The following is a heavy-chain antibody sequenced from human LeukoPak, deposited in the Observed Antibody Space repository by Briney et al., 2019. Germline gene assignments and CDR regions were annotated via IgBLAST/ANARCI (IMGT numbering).Heavy chain of an antibody. J-gene: IGHJ4*02. CDR3: ARDLGPRRDFWSGYYAGY. V-gene: IGHV4-59*01. CDR2: IYYSGST. CDR1: GGSISSYY. D-gene: IGHD3-3*01. Sequence: SETLSLTCTVSGGSISSYYWSWIRQPPGKGLEWIGYIYYSGSTNYNPSLKSRVTISVDTSKNQFSLKLSSVTAADTAVYYCARDLGPRRDFWSGYYAGYWGQGTLVTVSS.